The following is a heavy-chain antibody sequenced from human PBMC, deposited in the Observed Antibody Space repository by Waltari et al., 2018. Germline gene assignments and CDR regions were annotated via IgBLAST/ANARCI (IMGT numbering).Heavy chain of an antibody. J-gene: IGHJ1*01. Sequence: QVQLQESGPGLVKPSQTLSLTCTVSGGSISSGSYYWSWIRQPAGKGLEWIGYIYTSGSTNYNPPLKSRVTRSVDTSKNQFSLKLSSVTAADTAVYYCARADSSGSIGVEYFQHWGQGTLVTVSS. V-gene: IGHV4-61*09. CDR1: GGSISSGSYY. CDR2: IYTSGST. D-gene: IGHD6-19*01. CDR3: ARADSSGSIGVEYFQH.